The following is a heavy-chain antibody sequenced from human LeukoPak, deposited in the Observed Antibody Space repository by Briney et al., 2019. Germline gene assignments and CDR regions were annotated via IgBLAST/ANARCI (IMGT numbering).Heavy chain of an antibody. CDR2: ISSSSSYI. CDR1: GFTFSSYS. J-gene: IGHJ4*02. V-gene: IGHV3-21*01. D-gene: IGHD3-3*01. Sequence: GGSLRLSCAASGFTFSSYSMNWVRQAPGKGLEWVSSISSSSSYIFYADSVKGGFTISKDNAKNTLYLQMNSLRAEDTAAYYCASRDYDFWSGYYNMDGYWGQGTLVTVSS. CDR3: ASRDYDFWSGYYNMDGY.